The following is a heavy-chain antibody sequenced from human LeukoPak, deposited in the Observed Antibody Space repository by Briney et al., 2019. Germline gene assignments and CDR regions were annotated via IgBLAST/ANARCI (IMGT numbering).Heavy chain of an antibody. CDR1: GGSFSGYY. CDR2: INHSGST. J-gene: IGHJ6*03. V-gene: IGHV4-34*01. CDR3: ARRALPRYYYYYMDV. Sequence: SETLSLTCAVYGGSFSGYYWSWIRQPPGKGLEWIGEINHSGSTNYNPSLKSRATISVDTSKNQFSLKLSSVTAADTAVYYCARRALPRYYYYYMDVWGKGTTVTVSS.